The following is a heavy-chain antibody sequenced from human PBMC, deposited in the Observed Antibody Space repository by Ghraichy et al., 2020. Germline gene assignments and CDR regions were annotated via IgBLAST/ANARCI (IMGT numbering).Heavy chain of an antibody. D-gene: IGHD4-17*01. CDR3: ATDLVGDPGY. CDR1: GFTLNDAW. CDR2: IKSKTGGGTA. J-gene: IGHJ4*02. Sequence: GGSLRLSCAASGFTLNDAWMSWVRQAPGKGLEWLGHIKSKTGGGTADYAAPVKGRFTISRDDSKKTLYLQMNSLKTEDTGVYYCATDLVGDPGYWGQGTLVTVSS. V-gene: IGHV3-15*01.